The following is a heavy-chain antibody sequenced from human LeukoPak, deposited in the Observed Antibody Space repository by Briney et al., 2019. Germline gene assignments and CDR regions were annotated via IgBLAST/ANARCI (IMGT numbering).Heavy chain of an antibody. CDR3: AREGYDYVWQTTEQDGMDV. J-gene: IGHJ6*02. V-gene: IGHV3-30-3*01. CDR1: GLTFSSYA. CDR2: ISYDGSNK. D-gene: IGHD3-16*01. Sequence: GGSLRLSCAASGLTFSSYAMHWVRQAPGKGLEWVAVISYDGSNKYYADSVKGRFTISRDNSKNTLYLQMSSLRAEDTAVYYCAREGYDYVWQTTEQDGMDVWGQGTTVTVSS.